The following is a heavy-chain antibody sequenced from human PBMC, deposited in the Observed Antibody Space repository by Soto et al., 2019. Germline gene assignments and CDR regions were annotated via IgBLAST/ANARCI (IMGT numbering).Heavy chain of an antibody. D-gene: IGHD6-13*01. V-gene: IGHV3-30*18. J-gene: IGHJ6*02. Sequence: PGGSLRLSCAASGFTFSSYGMHWVRQAPGKGLEWVAVISYDGSNKYYADSVKGRFTISRDNSKNTLYLQMNSLRAEDTAVYYCAKEGLVAAALFYYYYGMDVWGQGTTVTVSS. CDR1: GFTFSSYG. CDR3: AKEGLVAAALFYYYYGMDV. CDR2: ISYDGSNK.